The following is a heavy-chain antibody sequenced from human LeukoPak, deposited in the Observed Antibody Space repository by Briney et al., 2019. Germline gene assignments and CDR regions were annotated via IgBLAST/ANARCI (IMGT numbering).Heavy chain of an antibody. J-gene: IGHJ4*02. CDR1: GFTVSSNY. CDR2: IYSGGST. D-gene: IGHD2-15*01. V-gene: IGHV3-53*01. CDR3: AKRAAATNHFDC. Sequence: GGSLRLSCAASGFTVSSNYMSWVRQAPGKGLEWVSVIYSGGSTYYADSVKGRFTISRDNSKNTLYLQMNSLRAEDTAVYYCAKRAAATNHFDCWGQGTLVTVSS.